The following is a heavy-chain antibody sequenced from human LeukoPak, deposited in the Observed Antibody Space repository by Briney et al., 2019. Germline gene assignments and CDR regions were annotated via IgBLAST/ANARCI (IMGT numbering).Heavy chain of an antibody. J-gene: IGHJ5*02. CDR1: GFTFSSYA. Sequence: GGSLRLSCAASGFTFSSYAMSWVRQAPEKGLEWVSAISGSGGSTYYADSVKGRSTISRDNSKNTLYLQMNSLRAEDTAVYYCAKESSPTYYYDSSGYPDHWGQGTLVTVSS. CDR2: ISGSGGST. CDR3: AKESSPTYYYDSSGYPDH. D-gene: IGHD3-22*01. V-gene: IGHV3-23*01.